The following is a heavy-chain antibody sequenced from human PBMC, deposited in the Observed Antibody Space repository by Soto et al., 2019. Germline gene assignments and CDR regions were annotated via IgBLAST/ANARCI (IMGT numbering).Heavy chain of an antibody. V-gene: IGHV1-18*01. CDR1: GYTFANYG. J-gene: IGHJ5*02. D-gene: IGHD3-10*01. Sequence: GTSVKVSCKASGYTFANYGISWVRHAPGQGLEWMGWINVYNGNTKYAQKVQGRVTVTTDTPTSTAYMELRSLRSDDTAVYYCARGVGSGSYYNQYNWFAPWGQGTLVPVSS. CDR3: ARGVGSGSYYNQYNWFAP. CDR2: INVYNGNT.